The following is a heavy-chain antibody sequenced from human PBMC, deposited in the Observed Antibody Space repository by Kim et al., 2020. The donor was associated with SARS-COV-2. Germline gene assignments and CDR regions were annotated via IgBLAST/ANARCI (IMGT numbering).Heavy chain of an antibody. CDR3: ARGSSSSVDYYYGMDV. V-gene: IGHV1-2*02. Sequence: ASVKVSCKASGYTFTGYYMHWVRQAPGQGLEWMGWINPNSGGTNYAQKFQGRVTMTRDTSISTAYMELSRLRSDDTAVYYCARGSSSSVDYYYGMDVWGQGTTVTVSS. CDR1: GYTFTGYY. D-gene: IGHD6-6*01. J-gene: IGHJ6*02. CDR2: INPNSGGT.